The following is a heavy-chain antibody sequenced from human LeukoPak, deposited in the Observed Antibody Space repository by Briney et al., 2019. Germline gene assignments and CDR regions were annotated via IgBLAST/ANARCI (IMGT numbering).Heavy chain of an antibody. Sequence: GGSLRLSCEASGFTFSSYWMHWVRQVPGKGLEWVSGITGSGGRTFYADSVKGRFTISRDNSKNTLYLQMNSLRAEDTAIYYCAKEGYYDSSGAFDSWGQGTLVTGSS. J-gene: IGHJ4*02. CDR2: ITGSGGRT. D-gene: IGHD3-22*01. V-gene: IGHV3-23*01. CDR3: AKEGYYDSSGAFDS. CDR1: GFTFSSYW.